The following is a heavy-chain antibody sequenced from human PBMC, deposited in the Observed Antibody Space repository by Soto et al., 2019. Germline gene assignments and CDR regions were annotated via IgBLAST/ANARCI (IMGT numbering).Heavy chain of an antibody. CDR1: CGSISSADYY. CDR2: IYYTGST. Sequence: PSETLSLTCTVSCGSISSADYYWTWFRQPPGKGLEWVGYIYYTGSTYYNPSLKSRLTISIDTSRDQFSLRLSSVTAADTAVYYCATHPYYDFYSGDYVDSWGQGTLVTVSS. CDR3: ATHPYYDFYSGDYVDS. J-gene: IGHJ4*02. V-gene: IGHV4-30-4*01. D-gene: IGHD3-3*01.